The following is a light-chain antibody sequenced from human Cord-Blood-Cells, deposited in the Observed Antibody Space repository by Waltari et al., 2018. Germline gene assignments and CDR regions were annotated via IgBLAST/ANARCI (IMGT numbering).Light chain of an antibody. CDR3: SSYTSSSTRV. V-gene: IGLV2-14*01. CDR1: SSYVGGYNY. Sequence: QSALTQPASASGSPGQSITIPCTGTSSYVGGYNYVSWYQQHPGKAPKLMIYDVSKRPSGVSNRFSGSKSGNTASLTISGLQAEDEADYYCSSYTSSSTRVFGGGTKLTVL. CDR2: DVS. J-gene: IGLJ3*02.